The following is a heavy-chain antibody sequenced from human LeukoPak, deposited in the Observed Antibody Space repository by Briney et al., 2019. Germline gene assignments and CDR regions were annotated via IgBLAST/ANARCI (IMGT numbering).Heavy chain of an antibody. CDR1: GFTFSTYA. CDR3: AKSPLRTRILLDY. V-gene: IGHV3-23*01. CDR2: ISSSGGST. Sequence: GSLRLSCAASGFTFSTYAMSWVRQAPGKGLEWVSTISSSGGSTYYAYSVKGRFTISRDNSKNTLYLQMNSLRADDTAVYYCAKSPLRTRILLDYWGQGTLVTVSS. J-gene: IGHJ4*02. D-gene: IGHD3-3*01.